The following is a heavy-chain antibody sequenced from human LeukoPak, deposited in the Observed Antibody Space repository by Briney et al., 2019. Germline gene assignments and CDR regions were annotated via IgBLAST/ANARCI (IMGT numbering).Heavy chain of an antibody. CDR1: GYTFSNYG. Sequence: ASVKVSCKASGYTFSNYGVHWMRRAPGQGLEWMGWISAYNGNTNYAQKLQDRVTMTTDTSTSTAYMELRSLTSDDTAVYYCARDARGSPLSGSHCWGQGTLVTVSS. V-gene: IGHV1-18*01. J-gene: IGHJ4*02. D-gene: IGHD2-15*01. CDR2: ISAYNGNT. CDR3: ARDARGSPLSGSHC.